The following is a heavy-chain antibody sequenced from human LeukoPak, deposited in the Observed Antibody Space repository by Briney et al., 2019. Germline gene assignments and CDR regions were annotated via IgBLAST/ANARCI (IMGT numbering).Heavy chain of an antibody. CDR1: GYTFTGYY. V-gene: IGHV1-2*02. CDR3: ARDPTLKDIVVVPAANWFDP. Sequence: ASVKVSCKASGYTFTGYYMHWVRQAPGQGLEWMGWINPNSGGTNYAQKLQGRVTMTRDTSISTAYMELSRLRSDDTAVYYCARDPTLKDIVVVPAANWFDPWGQGTLVTVSS. D-gene: IGHD2-2*01. J-gene: IGHJ5*02. CDR2: INPNSGGT.